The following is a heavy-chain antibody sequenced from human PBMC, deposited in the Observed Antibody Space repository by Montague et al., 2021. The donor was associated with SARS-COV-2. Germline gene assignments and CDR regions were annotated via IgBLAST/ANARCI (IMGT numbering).Heavy chain of an antibody. Sequence: SLRLSCAVSGFTISSYAMSWVRQPPGRGLEWVSAISGSGSTYYADSVKGRFTISRDNPKNTLYLQVNSLRAEDTAVYYCAPPVGASYHFDYWGQGTLVTVSS. CDR3: APPVGASYHFDY. V-gene: IGHV3-23*01. J-gene: IGHJ4*02. CDR1: GFTISSYA. CDR2: ISGSGST. D-gene: IGHD1-26*01.